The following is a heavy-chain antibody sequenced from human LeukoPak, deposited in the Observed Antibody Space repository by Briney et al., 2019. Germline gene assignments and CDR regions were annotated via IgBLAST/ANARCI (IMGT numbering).Heavy chain of an antibody. CDR3: ARDPSGWYLEEFDY. CDR1: GYTFTSYG. V-gene: IGHV1-18*01. Sequence: ASVKVSCKASGYTFTSYGISWVRQAPGQGLEWMGWISAYNGNTNYAQKLQGRVTMTTDTSTSTAYMELRSLRSDDTAVYYCARDPSGWYLEEFDYWGQGTLVTVSS. D-gene: IGHD6-19*01. J-gene: IGHJ4*02. CDR2: ISAYNGNT.